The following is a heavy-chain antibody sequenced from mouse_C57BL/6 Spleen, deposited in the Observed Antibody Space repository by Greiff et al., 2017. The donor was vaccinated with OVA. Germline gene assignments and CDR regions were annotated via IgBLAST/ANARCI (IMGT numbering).Heavy chain of an antibody. Sequence: QVTLKESGPGILQPSQTLSLTCSFSGFSLSTFGMGVGWIRQPSGKGLEWLAHIWWDDDKYYNPALKSRLTISKDTSKKQVFLKIANVDTADTATYYCARMRGVYYGNPYYAMDYWGQGTSVTVSS. CDR3: ARMRGVYYGNPYYAMDY. V-gene: IGHV8-8*01. CDR2: IWWDDDK. D-gene: IGHD2-1*01. J-gene: IGHJ4*01. CDR1: GFSLSTFGMG.